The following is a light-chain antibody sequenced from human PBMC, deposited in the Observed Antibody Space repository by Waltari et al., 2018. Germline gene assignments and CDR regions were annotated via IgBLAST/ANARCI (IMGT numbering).Light chain of an antibody. CDR3: AAWDDSLNGRGV. CDR2: SNN. J-gene: IGLJ2*01. CDR1: ISNIGSNT. V-gene: IGLV1-44*01. Sequence: QSVLTQPPSASGTPGQRVTISCSGSISNIGSNTVHWYQQLPGTAPKLIIYSNNQRPSGVPDRFPGSKSGTSASLAISGLQSEDEADYYCAAWDDSLNGRGVFGGGTKLTVL.